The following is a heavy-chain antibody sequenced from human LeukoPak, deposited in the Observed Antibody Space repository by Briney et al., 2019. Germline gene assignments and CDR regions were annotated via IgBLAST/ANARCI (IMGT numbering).Heavy chain of an antibody. V-gene: IGHV3-11*01. CDR1: GFTFSDHY. CDR2: MTSSGSTI. Sequence: PGGSLRLSCAASGFTFSDHYMSWMRQAPGKGLEWVSHMTSSGSTIHYADSVKGRFTISRDSAKNSLYLQMNSLRAEDTAVYYCARGDSTNQDGDYYGLDVWGQGTTVTVSS. CDR3: ARGDSTNQDGDYYGLDV. J-gene: IGHJ6*02. D-gene: IGHD5/OR15-5a*01.